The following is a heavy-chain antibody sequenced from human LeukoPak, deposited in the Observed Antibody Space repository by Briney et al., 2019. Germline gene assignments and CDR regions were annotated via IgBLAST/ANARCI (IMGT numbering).Heavy chain of an antibody. J-gene: IGHJ3*02. CDR2: IYYSGST. D-gene: IGHD3-22*01. CDR3: ARASPDSSGYYAFDI. V-gene: IGHV4-31*03. CDR1: GGSISSGGYY. Sequence: PSVTLSLTCTVSGGSISSGGYYWSWIRQNPGKGLEWIGYIYYSGSTYYNPSLNSRVTISVDTSKNQFSLKLSSVTAADTAVYYCARASPDSSGYYAFDIWGQGTMVTVSS.